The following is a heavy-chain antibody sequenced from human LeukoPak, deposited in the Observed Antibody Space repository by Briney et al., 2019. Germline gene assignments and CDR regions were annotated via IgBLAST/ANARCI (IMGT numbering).Heavy chain of an antibody. Sequence: PSETLSLTCTVSGGSISTSNYYWGWIRQPPGKGLEWIGNIFYSGSTYYSPSLKSRVTISVDTSKNQFSLKLSSVTAADTAVYFCAREVAGTPWIDYWGQGTLVTVSS. J-gene: IGHJ4*02. CDR3: AREVAGTPWIDY. CDR2: IFYSGST. D-gene: IGHD6-19*01. CDR1: GGSISTSNYY. V-gene: IGHV4-39*02.